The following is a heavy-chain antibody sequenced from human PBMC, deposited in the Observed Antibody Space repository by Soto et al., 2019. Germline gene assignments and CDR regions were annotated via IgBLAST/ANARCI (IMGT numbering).Heavy chain of an antibody. V-gene: IGHV1-2*02. Sequence: QVHLVQSGAEVKKPGASVKVSCKTSGYTFSAYYMHWVRQAPGQGLEGRGWINPKSGATLYAQKFQGRVTMTRDTSISTAYMELSRLRSDDTAVYYCARGGTFAYDTSGYSVYWGQGTLVTVSS. CDR1: GYTFSAYY. CDR2: INPKSGAT. D-gene: IGHD3-22*01. J-gene: IGHJ4*02. CDR3: ARGGTFAYDTSGYSVY.